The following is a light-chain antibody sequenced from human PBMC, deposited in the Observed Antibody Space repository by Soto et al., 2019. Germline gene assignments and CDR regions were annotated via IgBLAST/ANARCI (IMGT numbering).Light chain of an antibody. V-gene: IGLV1-40*01. CDR1: SSNIGAGYD. CDR2: VSR. CDR3: QSYDSSLRLAV. Sequence: QSVLTQPPSVSGAPGQRVTISCSGSSSNIGAGYDVHWYQQLPGTAPRLLIYVSRKRPSGVPDRFSGSKSGTSASLAITGLQTDDEADYYCQSYDSSLRLAVFGGGTKVTVL. J-gene: IGLJ3*02.